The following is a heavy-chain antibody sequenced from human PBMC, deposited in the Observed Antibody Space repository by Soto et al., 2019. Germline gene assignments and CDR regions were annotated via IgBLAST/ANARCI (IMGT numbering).Heavy chain of an antibody. CDR3: ARAPGGATRYYYYQYGMDV. Sequence: ASVKVSCKASGGTLRSYAISWVRQAPGQGLEWMGGIIPIFGTANYAQKFQGRVTITADESTSTAYMELSSLRSEDTAVYYCARAPGGATRYYYYQYGMDVWGQGTTVTVSS. CDR1: GGTLRSYA. D-gene: IGHD2-15*01. J-gene: IGHJ6*02. CDR2: IIPIFGTA. V-gene: IGHV1-69*13.